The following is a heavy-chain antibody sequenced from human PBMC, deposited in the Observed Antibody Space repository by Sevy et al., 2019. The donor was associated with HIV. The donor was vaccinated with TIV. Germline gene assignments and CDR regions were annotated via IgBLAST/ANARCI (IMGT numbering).Heavy chain of an antibody. J-gene: IGHJ4*02. Sequence: GGCLRLSCAASEFTFSVYYMTWIRQAPGKGLELVSYINSWGTTIYYADSVKGRFTISRDNTNNSLYLQMNSLRAEDMAVYYCARTVLGPYFDHWGQGTLVTVSS. CDR3: ARTVLGPYFDH. CDR1: EFTFSVYY. V-gene: IGHV3-11*01. CDR2: INSWGTTI. D-gene: IGHD2-8*02.